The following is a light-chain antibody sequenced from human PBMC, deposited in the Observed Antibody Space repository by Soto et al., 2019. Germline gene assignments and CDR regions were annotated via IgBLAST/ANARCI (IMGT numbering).Light chain of an antibody. CDR1: QTVGSY. CDR2: ESS. Sequence: EVVLTQSAATLSLSPGERATLSCRASQTVGSYLAWYQQKPGQAPRLLIYESSNRATGIPARFSGSGSGTDFTLTISSLEPADFAVYYCQQRSNWRWTFGQGTKVEIK. V-gene: IGKV3-11*01. CDR3: QQRSNWRWT. J-gene: IGKJ1*01.